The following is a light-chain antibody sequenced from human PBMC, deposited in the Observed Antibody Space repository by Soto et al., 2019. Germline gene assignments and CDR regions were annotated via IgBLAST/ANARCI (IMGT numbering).Light chain of an antibody. CDR3: QQYYSTPRT. J-gene: IGKJ1*01. V-gene: IGKV4-1*01. CDR1: ESVLYSSNNKNY. CDR2: WAS. Sequence: IVLPQSPNSLAVSLGERATINCKSSESVLYSSNNKNYLAWYQQKPGQPPKLLIYWASTRESGVPDRFSGSGSGTDFTLTISSLQAEDVAVYYCQQYYSTPRTFGEGTKVDIK.